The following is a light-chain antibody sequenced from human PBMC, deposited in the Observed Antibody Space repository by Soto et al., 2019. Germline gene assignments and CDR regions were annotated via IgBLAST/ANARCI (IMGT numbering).Light chain of an antibody. CDR1: QSISSY. J-gene: IGKJ5*01. CDR2: AAS. CDR3: QQSYSTPV. Sequence: DIQMTQSPSSLSASVGDRVTITCRASQSISSYLNWYQQKPGKAPKLLIYAASSLQSGVQSRFSGSGSGTDFTLTISCLQPEDFATYYCQQSYSTPVFGQGTRLEIK. V-gene: IGKV1-39*01.